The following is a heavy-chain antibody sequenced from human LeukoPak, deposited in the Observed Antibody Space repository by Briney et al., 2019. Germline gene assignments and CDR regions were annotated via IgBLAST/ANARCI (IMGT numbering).Heavy chain of an antibody. CDR3: ARSVIPWDCSSTSSIYYGMDV. CDR2: ISYDGSNK. D-gene: IGHD2-2*01. J-gene: IGHJ6*02. Sequence: GGSLRLSCAASGFTFNNYAMHWVRQAPGKGLEWVAVISYDGSNKYHADSVKGRFTISRDNSKNTLYLQMNSLRAEDTAVYFCARSVIPWDCSSTSSIYYGMDVWGQGTTVTVSS. CDR1: GFTFNNYA. V-gene: IGHV3-30-3*01.